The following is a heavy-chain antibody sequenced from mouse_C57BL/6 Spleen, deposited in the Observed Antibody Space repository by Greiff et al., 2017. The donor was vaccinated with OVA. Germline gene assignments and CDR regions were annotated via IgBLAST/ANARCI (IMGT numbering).Heavy chain of an antibody. D-gene: IGHD2-1*01. CDR2: IRNKANGYTT. CDR3: ARWVYRMDY. CDR1: GFTFTDYY. Sequence: EVQVVESGGGLVQPGGSLSLSCAASGFTFTDYYMSWVRQPPGKALEWLGFIRNKANGYTTEYSASVKGRFTISRDNSQSILYLQMNALRAEDSATYYCARWVYRMDYWGQGTSVTVSS. V-gene: IGHV7-3*01. J-gene: IGHJ4*01.